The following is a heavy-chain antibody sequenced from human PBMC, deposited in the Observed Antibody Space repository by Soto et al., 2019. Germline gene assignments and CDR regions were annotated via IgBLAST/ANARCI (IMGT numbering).Heavy chain of an antibody. CDR2: INHSGST. CDR3: ARYGIAAAGGMDV. V-gene: IGHV4-34*01. J-gene: IGHJ6*02. Sequence: SETLSLTCAVYGGSFSGYYWSWIRQPPGKGLEWIGEINHSGSTNYNPSLKSRVTISVDTSKNQFSLKLSSVTAADTAVYYCARYGIAAAGGMDVWGQGATVTVSS. D-gene: IGHD6-13*01. CDR1: GGSFSGYY.